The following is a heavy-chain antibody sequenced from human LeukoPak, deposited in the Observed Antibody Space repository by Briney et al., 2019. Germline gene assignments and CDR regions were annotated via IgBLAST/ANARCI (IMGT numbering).Heavy chain of an antibody. V-gene: IGHV3-23*01. CDR1: RFTLSTYP. CDR3: ANYRKPQGLDY. Sequence: RGSLRLSCAVSRFTLSTYPMSWVRQAPGQGLEWVSAISANGADKYYADSVKGRFTIARDNSKNTLFLQMTSLRVEDKAVYYCANYRKPQGLDYWGQGTLVTVSS. J-gene: IGHJ4*02. CDR2: ISANGADK. D-gene: IGHD1-14*01.